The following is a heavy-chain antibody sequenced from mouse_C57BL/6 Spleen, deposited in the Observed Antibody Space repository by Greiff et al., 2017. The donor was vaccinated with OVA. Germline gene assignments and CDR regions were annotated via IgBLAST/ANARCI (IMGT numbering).Heavy chain of an antibody. Sequence: EVHLVESGGDLVKPGGSLKLSCAASGFTFSSYGMSWVRQTPDKRLEWVATISSGGSYTYYPDSVKGRFTISRDNAKNTLYLQMSSLKSEDTAMYYCARQDDGYYGYYAMDYWGQGTSVTVSS. J-gene: IGHJ4*01. CDR2: ISSGGSYT. V-gene: IGHV5-6*01. D-gene: IGHD2-3*01. CDR1: GFTFSSYG. CDR3: ARQDDGYYGYYAMDY.